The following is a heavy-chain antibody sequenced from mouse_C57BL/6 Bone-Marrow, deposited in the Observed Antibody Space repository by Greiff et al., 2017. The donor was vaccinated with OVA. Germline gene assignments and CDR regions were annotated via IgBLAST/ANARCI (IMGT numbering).Heavy chain of an antibody. V-gene: IGHV1-26*01. CDR1: GYTFTDYY. D-gene: IGHD3-2*02. J-gene: IGHJ2*01. CDR3: AREYSSGYDY. CDR2: INPNNGGT. Sequence: EVQLQQSGPELVKPGASVKISCKASGYTFTDYYMNWVKQSHGKSLEWIGDINPNNGGTSYNQKFKGKATLTVDKSSSTAYMELRSLTSEDSAVYYCAREYSSGYDYWGQGTTLTVSS.